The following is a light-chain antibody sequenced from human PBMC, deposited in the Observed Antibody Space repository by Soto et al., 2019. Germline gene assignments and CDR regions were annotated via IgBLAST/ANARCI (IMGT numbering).Light chain of an antibody. CDR2: GAS. J-gene: IGKJ3*01. V-gene: IGKV3-20*01. CDR1: QSVSNNY. CDR3: PQYGSSPPFT. Sequence: EIVLTQSPGTLSLSPGERATLSCTASQSVSNNYLAWYQQKPGQSPRLLIYGASSRTTGIPDRFSGSGSGRDFILTISRLEPEDFAVYYCPQYGSSPPFTFGPGTKVDIK.